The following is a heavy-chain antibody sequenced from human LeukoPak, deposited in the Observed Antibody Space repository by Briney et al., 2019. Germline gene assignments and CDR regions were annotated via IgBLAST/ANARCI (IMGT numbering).Heavy chain of an antibody. J-gene: IGHJ3*02. CDR3: ASQWGDYYYDSSGYYTPNDAFDI. V-gene: IGHV1-18*01. D-gene: IGHD3-22*01. Sequence: ASVKVSCKASGYTFTSYGISWVRQAPGQGLEWMGWISAYNGNTYYAQKLQGRVTMTTVTSTSTAYMELRSLRSDDTAVYYCASQWGDYYYDSSGYYTPNDAFDIWGQGTMVTVSS. CDR1: GYTFTSYG. CDR2: ISAYNGNT.